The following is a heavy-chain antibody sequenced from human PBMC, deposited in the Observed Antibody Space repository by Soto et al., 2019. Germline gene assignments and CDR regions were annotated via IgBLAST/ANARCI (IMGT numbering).Heavy chain of an antibody. V-gene: IGHV3-48*01. D-gene: IGHD4-17*01. Sequence: GGSLRLSCAASGFTFSSYSMNWVRQAPGKGLEWVSYISSSSSTIYYADSVKGRFTISRDNAKNSLYLQMNSLRAEDTAVYYCARDRGDYGDYAYYYYYMDVWGKGTTVTVSS. CDR3: ARDRGDYGDYAYYYYYMDV. CDR2: ISSSSSTI. CDR1: GFTFSSYS. J-gene: IGHJ6*03.